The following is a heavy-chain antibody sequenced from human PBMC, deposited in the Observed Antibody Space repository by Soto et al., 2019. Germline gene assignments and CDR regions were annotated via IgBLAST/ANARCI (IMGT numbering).Heavy chain of an antibody. J-gene: IGHJ6*02. CDR3: ARQHSGNDSYYYYVMDV. CDR1: GFTFSGSA. Sequence: EVQLVESGGGLVQPGGSLKLSCAASGFTFSGSAMHWVRQASGKGLEWIGRIRGKANSYATGYAASVIGRFTIFRDDSXNXXYLQMNSLKTEDTAVYYCARQHSGNDSYYYYVMDVWGQGTTVTVSS. D-gene: IGHD6-13*01. V-gene: IGHV3-73*01. CDR2: IRGKANSYAT.